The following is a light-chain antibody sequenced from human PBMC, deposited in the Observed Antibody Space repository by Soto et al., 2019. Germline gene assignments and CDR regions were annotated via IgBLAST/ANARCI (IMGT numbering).Light chain of an antibody. CDR1: QCTSSY. J-gene: IGKJ1*01. CDR2: AAS. CDR3: QQYNSYS. Sequence: AIRLTQSPSSLFPCTVDRVTLTHRQGQCTSSYLAWYQQKPGKAPKLLIYAASTLQSGVPSRFSGSGSGTEFTLTISSLQPDDFATYYCQQYNSYSFGQGTKVDIK. V-gene: IGKV1-8*01.